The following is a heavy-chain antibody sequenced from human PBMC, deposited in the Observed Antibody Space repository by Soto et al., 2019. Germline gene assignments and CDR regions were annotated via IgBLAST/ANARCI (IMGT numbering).Heavy chain of an antibody. CDR3: ARVGSSGYYYGMDV. Sequence: SETLSLTCTVSGGSISSYYWSWIRQPPGKGLEWIGYIYYSGSTNYNPSLKSRVTISVYTSKNQLSLKLSSVTAADTAVYYCARVGSSGYYYGMDVWGQGTTVTVSS. CDR1: GGSISSYY. V-gene: IGHV4-59*01. D-gene: IGHD6-6*01. J-gene: IGHJ6*02. CDR2: IYYSGST.